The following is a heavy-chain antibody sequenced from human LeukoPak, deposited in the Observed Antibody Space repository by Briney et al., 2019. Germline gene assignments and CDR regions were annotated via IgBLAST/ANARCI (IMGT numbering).Heavy chain of an antibody. CDR2: IYPGDSDT. V-gene: IGHV5-51*01. CDR1: GYNFTSYW. CDR3: ARYDFWSAYYSDVFDI. D-gene: IGHD3-3*01. Sequence: GESLKISCKGSGYNFTSYWIGWVRQMPGKGLEWMGIIYPGDSDTRYSPSFQGQVTISADKSISTAYLQWSSLKASGTAMYYCARYDFWSAYYSDVFDIWGQGTMVTVSS. J-gene: IGHJ3*02.